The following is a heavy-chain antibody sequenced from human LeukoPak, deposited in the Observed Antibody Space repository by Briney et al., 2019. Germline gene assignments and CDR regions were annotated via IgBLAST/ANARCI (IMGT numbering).Heavy chain of an antibody. J-gene: IGHJ4*02. V-gene: IGHV3-30*18. D-gene: IGHD2-15*01. Sequence: GGSLRLSCAASGFTFSSYGMHWVRQAPGKGLEWVAVISYDGSNKYYADSVKGRFTISRDNSKDTLYLQMNSLRAEDTAVYYCAKDPCSGGSCYSFDYWGQGTLVTVSS. CDR1: GFTFSSYG. CDR3: AKDPCSGGSCYSFDY. CDR2: ISYDGSNK.